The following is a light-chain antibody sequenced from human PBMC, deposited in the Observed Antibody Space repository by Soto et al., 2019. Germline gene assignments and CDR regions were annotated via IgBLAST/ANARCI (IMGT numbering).Light chain of an antibody. CDR2: EVI. Sequence: QSVLTQPASVSGSPGQSITISCSGITSDVGLHNYVSWYQQHPGKAPQLLIYEVIHRPSGVSNRFSGSKSGYAASLTISGLQAEDEADYYCSSYSSTGTLYVFGTGTKVTVL. CDR3: SSYSSTGTLYV. J-gene: IGLJ1*01. CDR1: TSDVGLHNY. V-gene: IGLV2-14*01.